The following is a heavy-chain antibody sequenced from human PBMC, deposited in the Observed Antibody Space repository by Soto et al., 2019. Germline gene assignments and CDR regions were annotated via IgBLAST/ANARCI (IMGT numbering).Heavy chain of an antibody. D-gene: IGHD3-9*01. Sequence: VGSLRLSCAASGFTFSSYEMNWVRQAPGKGLEWVSYISSSGSTIYYADSVKGRFTISRDNAKNSLYLQMNSLRAEDTAVYYCARGILTGYFPFDYCGQRTLVTVSS. CDR3: ARGILTGYFPFDY. CDR1: GFTFSSYE. V-gene: IGHV3-48*03. J-gene: IGHJ4*02. CDR2: ISSSGSTI.